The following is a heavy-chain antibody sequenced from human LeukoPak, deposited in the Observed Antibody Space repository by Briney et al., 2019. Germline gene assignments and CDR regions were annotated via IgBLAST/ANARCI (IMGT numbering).Heavy chain of an antibody. J-gene: IGHJ6*03. V-gene: IGHV3-7*01. CDR1: GFTFSSYW. D-gene: IGHD5-18*01. CDR3: ASRGDTAMVNYYYYYYMDV. CDR2: IKQDGSEK. Sequence: GGSLRLSCAASGFTFSSYWMSWVRQAPGKGLEWVANIKQDGSEKYYADSVKGRFTISRDNAKNSLYLQMNSLRAEDTAVYYCASRGDTAMVNYYYYYYMDVWGKGTTVTVSS.